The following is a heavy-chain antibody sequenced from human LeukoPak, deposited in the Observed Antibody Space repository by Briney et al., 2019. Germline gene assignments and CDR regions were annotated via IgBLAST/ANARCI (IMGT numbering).Heavy chain of an antibody. D-gene: IGHD3-10*01. V-gene: IGHV4-34*01. CDR1: GGSFSGYY. Sequence: SETLSLTCAVYGGSFSGYYWSWIRQPPGKGLEWIGEINHSGSTNYNLSLKSRVTISVDPSKNQFPLKLSSVTAADTAVYYCARLLWFGELFGAYFDYWGQGTLVTVSS. CDR3: ARLLWFGELFGAYFDY. CDR2: INHSGST. J-gene: IGHJ4*02.